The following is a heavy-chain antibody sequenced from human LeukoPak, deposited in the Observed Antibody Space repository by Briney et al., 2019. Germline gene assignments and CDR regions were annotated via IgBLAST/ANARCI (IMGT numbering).Heavy chain of an antibody. J-gene: IGHJ4*02. CDR3: ARALNPLPGTYYFDY. D-gene: IGHD2-15*01. CDR1: GASINSHY. V-gene: IGHV4-4*07. Sequence: PSETLSLTCTVSGASINSHYWSWIRHPAGRGLEWIGRIYISGGTNYNSSLQSRVTMSVDTSKNQFSLKLTSVTAADTAVYYCARALNPLPGTYYFDYWGQGTLVTVSS. CDR2: IYISGGT.